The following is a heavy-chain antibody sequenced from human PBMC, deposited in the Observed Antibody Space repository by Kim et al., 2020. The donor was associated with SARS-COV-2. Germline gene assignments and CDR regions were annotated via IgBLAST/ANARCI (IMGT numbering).Heavy chain of an antibody. J-gene: IGHJ6*02. Sequence: DSVQGRVTLDRDNDKNSLSLQMNSLRAEDTAVYYCARPRVRGVIITPMDVWGQGTTVTVSS. D-gene: IGHD3-10*01. V-gene: IGHV3-11*06. CDR3: ARPRVRGVIITPMDV.